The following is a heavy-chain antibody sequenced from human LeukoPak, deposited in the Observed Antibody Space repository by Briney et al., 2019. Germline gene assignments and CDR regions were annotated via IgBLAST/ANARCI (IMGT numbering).Heavy chain of an antibody. Sequence: PSETLSLTCTVSGGSISSYYWSWIRQPPGKGLEWIGYIYYSGSTNYNPSLNSRVTISVDTSKNQFSLKLSSVTAADTAVYYCARVRTRWYFDLWGRGTLVTVSS. CDR3: ARVRTRWYFDL. CDR1: GGSISSYY. D-gene: IGHD1-14*01. CDR2: IYYSGST. J-gene: IGHJ2*01. V-gene: IGHV4-59*01.